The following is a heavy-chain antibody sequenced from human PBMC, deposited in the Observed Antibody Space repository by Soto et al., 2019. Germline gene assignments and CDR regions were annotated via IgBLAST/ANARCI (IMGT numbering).Heavy chain of an antibody. D-gene: IGHD3-10*01. CDR3: AKFGGSGSYYKPDLYYFDY. V-gene: IGHV3-23*01. CDR1: GFTFSSYA. J-gene: IGHJ4*02. CDR2: ISGRGGST. Sequence: GGSLRLSCAASGFTFSSYAMSWVRQAPGKGLEWVSAISGRGGSTYYADSVKGRFTISRDNSKNTLYLQMNSLRAEDTAVYYCAKFGGSGSYYKPDLYYFDYWGQGTLVTVSS.